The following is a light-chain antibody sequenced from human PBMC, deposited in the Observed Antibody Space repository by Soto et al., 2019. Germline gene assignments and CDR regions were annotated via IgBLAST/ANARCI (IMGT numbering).Light chain of an antibody. V-gene: IGKV1-5*03. J-gene: IGKJ1*01. CDR3: QQWSLYSWT. CDR1: QNIRNL. CDR2: KAS. Sequence: DIQLTQSPSTLSAAVGDSVTITCRASQNIRNLLAWYQQKPGKAPKLLIYKASSLESGVPSRFSGTGSGTDFTLTIYNLQPDDVATYYCQQWSLYSWTFGQGTKVDIK.